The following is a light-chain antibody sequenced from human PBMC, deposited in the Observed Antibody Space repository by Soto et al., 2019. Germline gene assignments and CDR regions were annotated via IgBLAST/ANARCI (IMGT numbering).Light chain of an antibody. CDR2: GAS. V-gene: IGKV3-20*01. Sequence: DIVLTQSPGTLSLSLGSRATLSCRASQTVSSSYLAWYQQKPGQGXRLLIYGASSRATGIPDRFSGSGSGTDFTLTISRLEPEDFAEYYCQQYGSSPRTFGQGTKVDIK. CDR3: QQYGSSPRT. J-gene: IGKJ1*01. CDR1: QTVSSSY.